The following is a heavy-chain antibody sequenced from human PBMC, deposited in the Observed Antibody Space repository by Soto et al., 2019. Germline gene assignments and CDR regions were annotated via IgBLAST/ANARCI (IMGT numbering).Heavy chain of an antibody. CDR3: AREGCSSTSCYLGVYYYMDV. V-gene: IGHV3-11*01. Sequence: QVQLVESGGGLVKPGGSLRLSCAASGFTFSDYDMSWIRQAPGKGLEWVSYISSSGSTIYYADSVKGRFTISRDNAKNSLYLQMNSLRAEDTAVYYCAREGCSSTSCYLGVYYYMDVWGKGTTVTVSS. CDR2: ISSSGSTI. J-gene: IGHJ6*03. D-gene: IGHD2-2*01. CDR1: GFTFSDYD.